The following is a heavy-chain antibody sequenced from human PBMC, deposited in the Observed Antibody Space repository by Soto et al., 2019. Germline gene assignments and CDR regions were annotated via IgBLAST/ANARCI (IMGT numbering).Heavy chain of an antibody. CDR2: IDLTDSYT. CDR3: ARQGGAHYVSSGDHYALDY. D-gene: IGHD3-22*01. J-gene: IGHJ4*02. V-gene: IGHV5-10-1*01. CDR1: GYSFPNNW. Sequence: GESLKISCKGSGYSFPNNWITWVRQVPGKGLEWMGRIDLTDSYTSYSPPFQGHVSFSADKPINTAYLQWSSLRASDTAVYYCARQGGAHYVSSGDHYALDYWGQRTPVTVSS.